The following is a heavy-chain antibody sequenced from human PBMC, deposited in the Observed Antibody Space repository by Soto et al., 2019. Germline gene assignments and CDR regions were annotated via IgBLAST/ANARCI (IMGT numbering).Heavy chain of an antibody. D-gene: IGHD2-2*01. Sequence: PGGSLRLSCAASGFTFSSYAMSWVRQAPGKGLEWVSAISGSGGSTYYADSVKGRFTISRDNSKNTLYLQMNSLRAEDTAVYYCAKYFVLVPAAMHYFDYWGQGTLVTVSS. V-gene: IGHV3-23*01. J-gene: IGHJ4*02. CDR2: ISGSGGST. CDR3: AKYFVLVPAAMHYFDY. CDR1: GFTFSSYA.